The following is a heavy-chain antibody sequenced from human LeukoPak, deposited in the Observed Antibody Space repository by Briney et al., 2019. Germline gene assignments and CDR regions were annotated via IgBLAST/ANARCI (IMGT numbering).Heavy chain of an antibody. J-gene: IGHJ3*02. CDR1: GYTFINYP. V-gene: IGHV1-2*02. CDR2: INPNSGGT. CDR3: ARVLVGATTEDAFDI. Sequence: ASVKVSCRASGYTFINYPIHWVRQAPGQGLEWMGWINPNSGGTNYAQKFQGRVTMTRDTSISTAYMELRSLRSDDTAVYYCARVLVGATTEDAFDIWGQGTMVTVSS. D-gene: IGHD1-26*01.